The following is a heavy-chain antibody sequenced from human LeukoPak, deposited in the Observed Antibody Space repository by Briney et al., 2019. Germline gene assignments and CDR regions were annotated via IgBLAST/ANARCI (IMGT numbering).Heavy chain of an antibody. V-gene: IGHV3-15*01. Sequence: PGGSLRLSCAASGFTFSNAWRSWVRQAPGKGLEWVGRIKGKIDGGTADYAAPVKGRFTISRDDSKDTLYLQMSGLKTEDTAVYYCTTDPLLGMGGQGTLVTVSS. D-gene: IGHD3-3*01. CDR1: GFTFSNAW. CDR2: IKGKIDGGTA. J-gene: IGHJ4*02. CDR3: TTDPLLGM.